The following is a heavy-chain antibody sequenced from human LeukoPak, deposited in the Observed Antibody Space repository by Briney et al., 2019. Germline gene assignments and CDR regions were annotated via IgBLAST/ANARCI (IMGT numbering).Heavy chain of an antibody. CDR1: GGSISSGGHY. D-gene: IGHD3-10*01. CDR3: ARDSGELLWFGESPYGMDV. CDR2: IYYSGST. Sequence: SQTLSLTCTVSGGSISSGGHYWSWIRQHPGKGLEWIGYIYYSGSTYYNPSLKSRVTISVDTSKNQFSLKLSSVTAADTAVYYCARDSGELLWFGESPYGMDVWGQGTTVTVSS. J-gene: IGHJ6*02. V-gene: IGHV4-31*03.